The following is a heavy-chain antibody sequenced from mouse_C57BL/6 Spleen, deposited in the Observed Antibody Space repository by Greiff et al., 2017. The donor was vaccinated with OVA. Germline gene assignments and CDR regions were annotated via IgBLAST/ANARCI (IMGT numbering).Heavy chain of an antibody. V-gene: IGHV1-81*01. CDR1: GYTFTSYG. CDR3: ARSGTVPMDY. Sequence: VQLVESGAELARPGASVKLSCKASGYTFTSYGISWVKQRTGQGLEWIGEIYPRSGNTYYNEKFKGKATLTADKSSSTAYMELRSLTSEDSAVYFCARSGTVPMDYWGQGTSVTVSS. D-gene: IGHD3-2*02. J-gene: IGHJ4*01. CDR2: IYPRSGNT.